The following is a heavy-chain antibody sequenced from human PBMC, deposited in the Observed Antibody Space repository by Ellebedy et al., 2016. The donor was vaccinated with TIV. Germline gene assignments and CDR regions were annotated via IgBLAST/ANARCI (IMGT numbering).Heavy chain of an antibody. CDR3: ARSCSPSCWECLEY. D-gene: IGHD6-19*01. CDR1: GGSFSSYY. Sequence: SETLSPTXTVSGGSFSSYYSTWIRQPPGKGLEWIGPPTHIGTTNYNPSLQSRVSMSLDSSKAQFSLGLKSVTAADTAVYLCARSCSPSCWECLEYWGQGVLVTVSS. CDR2: PTHIGTT. J-gene: IGHJ4*02. V-gene: IGHV4-59*13.